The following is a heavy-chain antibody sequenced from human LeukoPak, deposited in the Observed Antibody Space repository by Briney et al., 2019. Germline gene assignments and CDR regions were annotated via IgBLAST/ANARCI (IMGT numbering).Heavy chain of an antibody. V-gene: IGHV4-61*01. CDR3: ARVLFGSSSWYDSGAFDI. CDR1: GGSVSSGSHY. CDR2: IYYSGST. Sequence: PSETQSLTCTVSGGSVSSGSHYWSWIRQPPGKGLEWIGYIYYSGSTKYNASLKSRVTISVDTSKNQFSLKLSSVTAADTAVYYCARVLFGSSSWYDSGAFDIWGQGTMVTVSS. D-gene: IGHD6-13*01. J-gene: IGHJ3*02.